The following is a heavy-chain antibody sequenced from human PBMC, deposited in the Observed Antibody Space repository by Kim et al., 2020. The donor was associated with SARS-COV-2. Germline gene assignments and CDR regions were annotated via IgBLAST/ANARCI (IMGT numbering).Heavy chain of an antibody. V-gene: IGHV3-23*01. D-gene: IGHD3-22*01. CDR3: AKRDSSGYGDFDY. J-gene: IGHJ4*02. Sequence: YADSEKGRFTISRDNSKNTLYLQMNSLGAEDTAVYYCAKRDSSGYGDFDYWGQGTLVTVSS.